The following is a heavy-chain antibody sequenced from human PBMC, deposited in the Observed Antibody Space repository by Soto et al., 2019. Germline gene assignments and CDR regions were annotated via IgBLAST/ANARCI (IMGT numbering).Heavy chain of an antibody. D-gene: IGHD1-26*01. CDR2: ISYDGSNK. CDR3: AKDRIGACGY. J-gene: IGHJ4*02. CDR1: GFTFSSYG. Sequence: QVQLVESGGGVVQPGRSLRLSCAASGFTFSSYGMHWVRQTPGKGLEWVAVISYDGSNKYYADSVKGRFTISRDNSQNTLYLQMNSLRAEDTAVYYCAKDRIGACGYWGQGPLVTVSS. V-gene: IGHV3-30*18.